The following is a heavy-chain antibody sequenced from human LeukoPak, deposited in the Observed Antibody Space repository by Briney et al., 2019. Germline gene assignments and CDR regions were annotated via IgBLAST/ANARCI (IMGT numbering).Heavy chain of an antibody. CDR1: GFTFSDYY. Sequence: GGSLRLSCAASGFTFSDYYLSWIRQSPGMGLEWLSSISTRGSNFYYSDSVKGRFTISRDNAKNPLYLQMNSLRAEDTAVYYCARGSGSYYLDYWGQGTLVTVSS. CDR2: ISTRGSNF. V-gene: IGHV3-11*01. J-gene: IGHJ4*02. D-gene: IGHD3-10*01. CDR3: ARGSGSYYLDY.